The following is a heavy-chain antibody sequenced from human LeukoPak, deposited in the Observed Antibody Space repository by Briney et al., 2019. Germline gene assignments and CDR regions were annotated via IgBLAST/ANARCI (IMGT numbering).Heavy chain of an antibody. D-gene: IGHD2-8*01. Sequence: GRSLRLSCAASGFIFSSYDMYWVRQAPGKGLEWVAVISNDGNNKQYADSVKGRSTISRDNSKNTLYLQMNSLRADDTAVYHCAKDGLMRFFDYWGQGTLVTVSS. CDR1: GFIFSSYD. V-gene: IGHV3-30*18. J-gene: IGHJ4*02. CDR3: AKDGLMRFFDY. CDR2: ISNDGNNK.